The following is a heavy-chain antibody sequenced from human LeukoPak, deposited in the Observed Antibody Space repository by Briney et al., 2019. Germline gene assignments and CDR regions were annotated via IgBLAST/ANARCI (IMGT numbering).Heavy chain of an antibody. V-gene: IGHV6-1*01. D-gene: IGHD6-19*01. J-gene: IGHJ4*02. Sequence: SQTLSLTCAISGDSVSSNSVVWNWIRQSPSRGLEWLGRTYFRSKWYYDYVVSVISRITINPDTSKNQFSLHLNSVTPEDTAVYYCARQAVAARGLDYWGQGTLVTVSS. CDR3: ARQAVAARGLDY. CDR1: GDSVSSNSVV. CDR2: TYFRSKWYY.